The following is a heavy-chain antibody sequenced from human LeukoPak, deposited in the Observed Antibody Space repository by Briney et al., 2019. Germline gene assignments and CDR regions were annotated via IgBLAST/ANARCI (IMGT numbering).Heavy chain of an antibody. J-gene: IGHJ4*02. CDR3: ARGEGVNYRYSGFGYFNAVDY. CDR1: GYTFTSNY. Sequence: ASVKVSCKAFGYTFTSNYMHWVRQAPGQGLEWMGWINPNSGGINYAQKFQGRVTMTGDTSISTAYMELSRLRSDDTAVYYCARGEGVNYRYSGFGYFNAVDYWGQGTLVTVSS. V-gene: IGHV1-2*02. CDR2: INPNSGGI. D-gene: IGHD3-16*02.